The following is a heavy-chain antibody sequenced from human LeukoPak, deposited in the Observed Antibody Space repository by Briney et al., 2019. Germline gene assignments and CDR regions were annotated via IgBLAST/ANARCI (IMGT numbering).Heavy chain of an antibody. Sequence: PSETLSLTCTVSGGSISSYYWSWIRQPPGKGLEWIGYIYYSGSTNYNPSLKSRVTISVDTSKNQFSLKLSSVTAADTAVYYCARHSFNYGMDVWGQGTTVTVSS. CDR1: GGSISSYY. CDR3: ARHSFNYGMDV. CDR2: IYYSGST. J-gene: IGHJ6*02. V-gene: IGHV4-59*08. D-gene: IGHD3-3*02.